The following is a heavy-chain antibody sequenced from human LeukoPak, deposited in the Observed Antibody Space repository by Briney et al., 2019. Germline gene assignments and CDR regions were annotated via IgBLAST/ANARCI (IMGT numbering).Heavy chain of an antibody. D-gene: IGHD6-19*01. V-gene: IGHV4-59*01. CDR3: ARMGSGWFDN. J-gene: IGHJ4*02. Sequence: SETLSLTCSVSGGSISTYYWSWIRQPPGKGLEWIGDIYYSGSTNYNPSLKSRVTISVDTSKNQFSLKLSSVTAADTAVYYCARMGSGWFDNWGQGTLVTVSS. CDR2: IYYSGST. CDR1: GGSISTYY.